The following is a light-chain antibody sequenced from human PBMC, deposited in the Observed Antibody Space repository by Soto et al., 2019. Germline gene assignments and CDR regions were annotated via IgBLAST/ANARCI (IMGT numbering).Light chain of an antibody. Sequence: QSALTQPPSVSGAPGQRVTISCTGSSSNIGAGYDVHWYQQLPGTAPKLLIYANTNRPSGVPDRFSGSKSGTSASLAITGLQAEDEADYYCQSYDSSVVFDGGTKVTVL. J-gene: IGLJ2*01. V-gene: IGLV1-40*01. CDR1: SSNIGAGYD. CDR2: ANT. CDR3: QSYDSSVV.